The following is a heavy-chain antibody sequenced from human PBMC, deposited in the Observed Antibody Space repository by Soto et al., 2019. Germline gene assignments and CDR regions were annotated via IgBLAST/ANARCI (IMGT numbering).Heavy chain of an antibody. CDR1: GFTFSNYT. CDR2: ISSNGGRT. J-gene: IGHJ1*01. V-gene: IGHV3-23*01. Sequence: GGSLSLSCAASGFTFSNYTMSWVRQAPGKGLEWVSAISSNGGRTFYADSLRGRFTISRDNSKSALYLQMNNLRAEDTAIYYCAKYSELPYEAYLQQWGQGTLVTVSS. D-gene: IGHD1-7*01. CDR3: AKYSELPYEAYLQQ.